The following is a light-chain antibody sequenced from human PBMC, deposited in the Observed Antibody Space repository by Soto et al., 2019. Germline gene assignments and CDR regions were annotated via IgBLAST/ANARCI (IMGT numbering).Light chain of an antibody. CDR3: QHYNSYSEA. J-gene: IGKJ1*01. Sequence: DIVMTQSPLSLSVTPGEPASISCRASQSLLHRNGYYYLDWYLQKPGQSPQLLIYVGSNRASGVPDRFSGSGSGTEFTLTISSLQPDDFATYYCQHYNSYSEAFGQGTKVDIK. CDR2: VGS. V-gene: IGKV2-28*01. CDR1: QSLLHRNGYYY.